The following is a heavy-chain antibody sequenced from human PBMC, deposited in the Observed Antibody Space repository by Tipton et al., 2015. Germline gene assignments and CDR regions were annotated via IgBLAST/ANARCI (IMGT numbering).Heavy chain of an antibody. CDR2: IQYSGST. CDR3: ARETTYYYDSSGGPVIYFDY. CDR1: SDSISKYY. D-gene: IGHD3-22*01. V-gene: IGHV4-59*01. J-gene: IGHJ4*02. Sequence: TLSLTCSVSSDSISKYYWSWIRQPPGKELEWIGYIQYSGSTNYNPSLKSRVTISVDTSKNQFSLKLSSVTAADTAVYYCARETTYYYDSSGGPVIYFDYWGQGTLVTVSS.